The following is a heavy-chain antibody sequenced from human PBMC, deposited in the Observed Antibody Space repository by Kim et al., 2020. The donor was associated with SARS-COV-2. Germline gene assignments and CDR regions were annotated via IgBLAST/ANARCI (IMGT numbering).Heavy chain of an antibody. V-gene: IGHV3-23*01. Sequence: ADRVNVRIPTPRENSTNTLYLQMNSLRAEDTAVYYCAKEMKIWGSYRFDYWGQGTLVTVSS. D-gene: IGHD3-16*01. J-gene: IGHJ4*02. CDR3: AKEMKIWGSYRFDY.